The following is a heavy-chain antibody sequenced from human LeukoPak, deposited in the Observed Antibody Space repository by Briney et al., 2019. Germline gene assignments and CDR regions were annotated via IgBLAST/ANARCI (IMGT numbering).Heavy chain of an antibody. D-gene: IGHD2-2*01. CDR1: GNYW. V-gene: IGHV3-74*01. Sequence: GGSLRLSCADSGNYWMHWVRQAPGKGLVWVSHINSDGSWTSYADSVKGRFTISRDNAKNSLYLQMNSLRAEDTAVYYCARDQPYRYWGQGTLVTVSS. CDR2: INSDGSWT. J-gene: IGHJ4*02. CDR3: ARDQPYRY.